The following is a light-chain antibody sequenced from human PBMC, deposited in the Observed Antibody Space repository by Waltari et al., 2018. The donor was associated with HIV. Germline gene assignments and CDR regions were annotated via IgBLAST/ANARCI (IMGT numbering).Light chain of an antibody. CDR1: RSNIGTNN. Sequence: QSVLRQPPSASGTPGQRVTISCYGSRSNIGTNNVNWYQQLPGTAPKLLIHSNNQRPSGVPDRFSGSRSGTSASLVISGLQSEDEADYYCSAWDDNVNALFGGGTKLTVL. V-gene: IGLV1-44*01. J-gene: IGLJ2*01. CDR2: SNN. CDR3: SAWDDNVNAL.